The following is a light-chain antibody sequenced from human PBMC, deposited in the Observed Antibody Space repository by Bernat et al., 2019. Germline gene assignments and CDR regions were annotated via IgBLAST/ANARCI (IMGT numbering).Light chain of an antibody. CDR2: DVT. CDR1: SSYIGGYNY. CDR3: SSYTSGSVYV. Sequence: QSALTQPASVSGSPVQSITISCTGTSSYIGGYNYVSWSQQHPGKAPKLMIYDVTIRPSGVSNRFSGSKSDNTASLTISGLQAEDEDDYYCSSYTSGSVYVFGTGTKVTVL. V-gene: IGLV2-14*03. J-gene: IGLJ1*01.